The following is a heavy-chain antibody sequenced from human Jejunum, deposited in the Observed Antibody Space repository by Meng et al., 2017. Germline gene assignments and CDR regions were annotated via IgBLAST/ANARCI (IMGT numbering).Heavy chain of an antibody. CDR2: INPNTGGT. V-gene: IGHV1-2*02. D-gene: IGHD3-10*01. Sequence: VHLGQSGAEGNNPGASVKVSCKASGYTFTAYYIHWVRQDAGEGLEWMGWINPNTGGTNYEQNFEDGVTMTRDTSINTAYMEVSRLRSDDTAVYYCARGVGSLAGDFDSWGQGTLVTVSS. CDR3: ARGVGSLAGDFDS. CDR1: GYTFTAYY. J-gene: IGHJ4*02.